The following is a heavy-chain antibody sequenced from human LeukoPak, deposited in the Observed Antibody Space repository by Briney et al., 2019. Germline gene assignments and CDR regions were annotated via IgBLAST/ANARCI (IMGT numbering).Heavy chain of an antibody. J-gene: IGHJ4*02. CDR2: VTDTGGNT. Sequence: PGGSLTLTCAASGVTFSSYAMTWVRQAPVKGLGWLSVVTDTGGNTYHADSVKGRFTICRDNSKNTVYLEMNSLRVEDTAVYYCAKGTVRCCSGPSCYPLDSWGQGTLVTVSS. CDR3: AKGTVRCCSGPSCYPLDS. V-gene: IGHV3-23*01. CDR1: GVTFSSYA. D-gene: IGHD2-15*01.